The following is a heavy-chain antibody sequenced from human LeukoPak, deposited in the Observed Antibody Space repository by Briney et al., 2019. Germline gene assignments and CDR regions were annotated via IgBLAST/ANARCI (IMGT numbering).Heavy chain of an antibody. V-gene: IGHV4-34*01. Sequence: SETLSLTCAVYGGSLSGDYWIWIRQSPGKELEWIGEIHHSGSTNYNPSLKSRVTISIDTSKNQFSLKLNSVTAADTAVYYCARDRGDSSGYYSSHYYYYGMDVWGQGATVTVSS. J-gene: IGHJ6*02. CDR1: GGSLSGDY. D-gene: IGHD3-22*01. CDR3: ARDRGDSSGYYSSHYYYYGMDV. CDR2: IHHSGST.